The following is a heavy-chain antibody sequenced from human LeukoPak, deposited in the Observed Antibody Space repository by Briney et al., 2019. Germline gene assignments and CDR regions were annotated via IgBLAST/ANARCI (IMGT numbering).Heavy chain of an antibody. Sequence: GGSLRLSCAASGFTFNNYKMNWVRQAPGKGLEWVSSITSTSNDKYYADSVKGRFTVSRDNAKNSLYLQMNSLRAEDTAVYYCARDYCIDVCPPGYWGQGTRVTVSP. J-gene: IGHJ1*01. CDR1: GFTFNNYK. D-gene: IGHD2-15*01. V-gene: IGHV3-21*01. CDR3: ARDYCIDVCPPGY. CDR2: ITSTSNDK.